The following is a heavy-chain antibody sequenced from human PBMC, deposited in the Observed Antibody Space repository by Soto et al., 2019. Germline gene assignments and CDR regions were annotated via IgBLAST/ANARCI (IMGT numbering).Heavy chain of an antibody. D-gene: IGHD3-10*01. CDR1: GGSISSGGYY. CDR2: IYYSGST. CDR3: AVGEGYYGSGSFWFDP. Sequence: SETLSLTCTVSGGSISSGGYYWSWIRQHPGKGLEWIGYIYYSGSTYYNPSLKSRVTISVDTSKNQFSLKLSSVTAADTAVYYCAVGEGYYGSGSFWFDPWGQGTLVTVSS. J-gene: IGHJ5*02. V-gene: IGHV4-31*03.